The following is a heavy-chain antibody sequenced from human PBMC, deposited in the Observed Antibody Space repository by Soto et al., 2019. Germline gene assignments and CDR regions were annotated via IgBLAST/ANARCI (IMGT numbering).Heavy chain of an antibody. CDR3: ARRRQPPLYGDIGVDP. CDR2: INPHNGNT. D-gene: IGHD2-2*02. Sequence: QAQLVQSGAEVKKPGASVKVSCKASGYTFTTYGITWVRQAPGQGLEWMGCINPHNGNTNYAQRLQGRVTMTTDTSSSTVYMELRSRLSDDTAIYYCARRRQPPLYGDIGVDPWGQGPLVTVSS. V-gene: IGHV1-18*04. CDR1: GYTFTTYG. J-gene: IGHJ5*02.